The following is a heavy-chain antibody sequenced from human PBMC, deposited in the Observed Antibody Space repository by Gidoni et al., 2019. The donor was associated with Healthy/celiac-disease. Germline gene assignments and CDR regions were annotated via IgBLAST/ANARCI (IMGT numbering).Heavy chain of an antibody. CDR3: AKDAVTMGHGEGY. V-gene: IGHV3-23*04. J-gene: IGHJ4*02. Sequence: EGQLVESGGGLVQHGGSRRLSCAASGFTLSSYAMGGVRPAPGKGLEWVSGSSGSGGSTYYAASVKGRFTISRDNAKNTLYLKINSLRAEDTAVYYCAKDAVTMGHGEGYWGQGTLVTASS. D-gene: IGHD4-17*01. CDR1: GFTLSSYA. CDR2: SSGSGGST.